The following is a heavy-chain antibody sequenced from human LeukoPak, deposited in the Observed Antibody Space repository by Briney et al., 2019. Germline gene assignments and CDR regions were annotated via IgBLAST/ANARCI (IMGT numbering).Heavy chain of an antibody. Sequence: ASVKVSCKASGYTFTSYGISWVRQAPGQGLEWMGWISAYNGNTNYAQKLQGRVTMTTDTSTSTAYMELRSLRSDDTAVYYCARDRDFWSGYFTQHNWFDPWGQGTLVTVSS. J-gene: IGHJ5*02. CDR2: ISAYNGNT. CDR3: ARDRDFWSGYFTQHNWFDP. D-gene: IGHD3-3*01. CDR1: GYTFTSYG. V-gene: IGHV1-18*01.